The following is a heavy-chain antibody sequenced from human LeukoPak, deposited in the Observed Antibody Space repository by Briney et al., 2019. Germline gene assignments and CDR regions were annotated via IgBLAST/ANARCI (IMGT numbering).Heavy chain of an antibody. CDR1: GGSFSGYY. Sequence: SETLSLTCAVYGGSFSGYYWSWIRQPPGKGLEWIGEINHSGSTNYNPSLKSRVTISVDTSRNQFSLKLSSVTAADTAVYYCARVRQLVGIYYYYYYMDVWGKGTTVTVSS. CDR3: ARVRQLVGIYYYYYYMDV. D-gene: IGHD6-6*01. J-gene: IGHJ6*03. CDR2: INHSGST. V-gene: IGHV4-34*01.